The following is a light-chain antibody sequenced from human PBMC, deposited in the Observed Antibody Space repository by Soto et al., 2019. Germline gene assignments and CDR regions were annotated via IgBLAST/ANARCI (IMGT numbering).Light chain of an antibody. V-gene: IGKV1-5*01. Sequence: DIQMTQSPSTLSASVGDRVTITCRASQRISNWLAWYQQKPGKAPKLLIFDASTLESGVPSRFSGSGSGTEFTLTISSLQPDDFATYYCQQYNSYSGLTFGGGTKVEIK. CDR2: DAS. J-gene: IGKJ4*01. CDR3: QQYNSYSGLT. CDR1: QRISNW.